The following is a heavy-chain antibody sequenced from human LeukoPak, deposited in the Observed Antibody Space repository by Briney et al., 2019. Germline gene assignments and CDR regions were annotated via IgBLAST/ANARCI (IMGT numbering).Heavy chain of an antibody. CDR2: ISSSSSYI. V-gene: IGHV3-21*04. Sequence: GGSLRLSCAASGFTFSSYSMNWVRQAPGKGLEWVSSISSSSSYIYYADSVKGRFTISRDNAKNSLYLQMNSLRAEDTAVYYCAKRVGYCSSTSCYSGFGYRGQGTLVTVSS. J-gene: IGHJ4*02. CDR1: GFTFSSYS. D-gene: IGHD2-2*01. CDR3: AKRVGYCSSTSCYSGFGY.